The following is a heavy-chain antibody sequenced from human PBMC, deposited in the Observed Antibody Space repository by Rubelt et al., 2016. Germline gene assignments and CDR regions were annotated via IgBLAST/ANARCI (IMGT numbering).Heavy chain of an antibody. J-gene: IGHJ5*02. Sequence: EVQLLESGGGLVQPGGSLRLSCAASGFTFSSYAMSWVRQAPGKGLEWVSAISGSGGSKNYADSVKGRFTISRANSKNTLYLQMNSLRAEDTAVYYCAKDPRSTVLRVGWFDPWGQGTLVTVSS. CDR2: ISGSGGSK. V-gene: IGHV3-23*01. CDR3: AKDPRSTVLRVGWFDP. D-gene: IGHD2/OR15-2a*01. CDR1: GFTFSSYA.